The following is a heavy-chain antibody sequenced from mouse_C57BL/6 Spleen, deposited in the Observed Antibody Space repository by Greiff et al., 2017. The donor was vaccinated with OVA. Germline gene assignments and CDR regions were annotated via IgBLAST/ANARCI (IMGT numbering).Heavy chain of an antibody. Sequence: EVQVVESGGGLVKPGGSLKLSCAASGFTFSDYGMHWVRQAPGKGLEWVAYISSGSSTIYYADTVKGRFTIARDNAKNTLFLQMTSLRSEDTAMYYCAKHYYDYEGYYFDYWGQGTTLTVSS. CDR2: ISSGSSTI. V-gene: IGHV5-17*01. J-gene: IGHJ2*01. CDR3: AKHYYDYEGYYFDY. D-gene: IGHD2-4*01. CDR1: GFTFSDYG.